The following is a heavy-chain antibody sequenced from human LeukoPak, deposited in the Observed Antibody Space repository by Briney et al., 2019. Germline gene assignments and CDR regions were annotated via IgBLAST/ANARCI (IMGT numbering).Heavy chain of an antibody. Sequence: PGGSLRLSCAASGFTFSSYWMHWVRPPPGKGLVWVSRITSDGSGIGYADSVKGRFTISRDNSQSTLYLQMNSLRVEDTAVYYCAQHSQYDAHSAVDYWGQGTLVTVSS. V-gene: IGHV3-74*01. CDR3: AQHSQYDAHSAVDY. J-gene: IGHJ4*02. CDR1: GFTFSSYW. D-gene: IGHD4-23*01. CDR2: ITSDGSGI.